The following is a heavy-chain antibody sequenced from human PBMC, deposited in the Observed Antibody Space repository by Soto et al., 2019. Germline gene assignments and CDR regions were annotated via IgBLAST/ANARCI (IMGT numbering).Heavy chain of an antibody. CDR3: ARDHNWGGGFWSGYESDYFDY. CDR1: GFTFSGYW. CDR2: IKQDGSEK. D-gene: IGHD3-3*01. V-gene: IGHV3-7*01. Sequence: EVQLVESGGGLVQPGESLRLSCAASGFTFSGYWMSWVRQAPGKGLEWVANIKQDGSEKYYVDSVKGRFTISRDNAKNSLYLQMNSTRAEDTAGYYCARDHNWGGGFWSGYESDYFDYWGQGTLVTVSS. J-gene: IGHJ4*02.